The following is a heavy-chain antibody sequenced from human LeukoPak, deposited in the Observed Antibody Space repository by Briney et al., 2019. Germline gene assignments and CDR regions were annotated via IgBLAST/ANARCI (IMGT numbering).Heavy chain of an antibody. CDR1: GYILTSYD. J-gene: IGHJ4*02. Sequence: ASVKVSCKASGYILTSYDINWVRQATGQGLEWMGWKNPNSGNTGYAQKFQGRVTMTRNTSISTAYMELSSLRSEDTAVYYCARGTRYCSSTSCLYYFDYWGQGTLVTASS. V-gene: IGHV1-8*01. CDR2: KNPNSGNT. D-gene: IGHD2-2*01. CDR3: ARGTRYCSSTSCLYYFDY.